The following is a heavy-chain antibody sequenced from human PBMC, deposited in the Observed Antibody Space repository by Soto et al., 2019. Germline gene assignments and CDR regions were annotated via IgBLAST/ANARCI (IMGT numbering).Heavy chain of an antibody. V-gene: IGHV4-31*03. J-gene: IGHJ3*02. Sequence: VSLTCTVSGGSISSGGYYWSWIRQHPGQGLEWIGYIYYSGSTYYNPSLKSRVTISVDTSKNQFSLKLSSVTAADTAVYYCARSPATPRGYSYGYDDAFDIWGQGTMVTVSS. CDR1: GGSISSGGYY. CDR3: ARSPATPRGYSYGYDDAFDI. CDR2: IYYSGST. D-gene: IGHD5-18*01.